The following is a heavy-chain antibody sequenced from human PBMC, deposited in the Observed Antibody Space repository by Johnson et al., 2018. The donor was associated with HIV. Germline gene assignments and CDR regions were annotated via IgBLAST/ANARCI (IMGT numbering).Heavy chain of an antibody. D-gene: IGHD1-26*01. V-gene: IGHV3-30*14. CDR2: ISYDGSNK. CDR1: GFTFSDYY. CDR3: ATLSGSYYAFYI. J-gene: IGHJ3*02. Sequence: QVQLVESGGGLVKPGGSLRLSCAASGFTFSDYYMSWIRQAPGKGLEWVAVISYDGSNKYYADSVKGRFTISRDNSKNTFFLQMNSLRAEDTAVYYCATLSGSYYAFYIWGQGTMVTVSS.